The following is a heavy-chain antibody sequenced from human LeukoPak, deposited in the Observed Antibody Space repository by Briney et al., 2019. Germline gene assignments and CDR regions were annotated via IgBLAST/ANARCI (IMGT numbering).Heavy chain of an antibody. CDR2: INPNSGGT. Sequence: ASVKVSCKASGYTFTSYFIHWVRQAPGQGLEWMGWINPNSGGTNYAQKFQGRVTMTRDTSISTAYMELSRLRSDDTAVYYCATASGYCSGGSCCHWGQGTLVTVSS. D-gene: IGHD2-15*01. CDR1: GYTFTSYF. CDR3: ATASGYCSGGSCCH. V-gene: IGHV1-2*02. J-gene: IGHJ4*02.